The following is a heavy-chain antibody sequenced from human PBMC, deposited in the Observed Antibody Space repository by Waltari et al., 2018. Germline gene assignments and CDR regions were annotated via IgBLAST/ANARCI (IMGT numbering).Heavy chain of an antibody. V-gene: IGHV4-59*01. Sequence: QVQLQESGPGLVKPSETLSLTCTVSGGSLSSYYWSWIRQPPGKGLEWIGYIYYSGSTNYNPSLKSRVTISVDTSKNQFSLKLSSVTAADTAVYYCARAGRIALLNWFDPWGQGTLVTVSS. CDR2: IYYSGST. CDR3: ARAGRIALLNWFDP. CDR1: GGSLSSYY. J-gene: IGHJ5*02. D-gene: IGHD6-13*01.